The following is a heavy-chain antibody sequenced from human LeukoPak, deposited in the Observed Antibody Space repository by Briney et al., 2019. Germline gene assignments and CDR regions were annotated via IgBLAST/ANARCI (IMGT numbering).Heavy chain of an antibody. CDR1: GFTFSSYW. CDR3: TRYNVGFES. CDR2: ISSSSSYI. J-gene: IGHJ4*02. V-gene: IGHV3-21*04. D-gene: IGHD1-1*01. Sequence: GGSLRLSCAASGFTFSSYWMSWVRQAPGKGLEWVSSISSSSSYIYYADSVKGRFTISRDNAKNSLYLQMNSLKTEDTAVYYCTRYNVGFESWGQETLVTVSS.